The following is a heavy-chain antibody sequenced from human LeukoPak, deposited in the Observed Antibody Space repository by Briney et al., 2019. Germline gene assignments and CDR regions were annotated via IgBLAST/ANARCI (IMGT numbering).Heavy chain of an antibody. CDR1: GFTFSSYA. J-gene: IGHJ4*02. D-gene: IGHD3-10*01. V-gene: IGHV3-23*01. CDR2: ISGSGGST. Sequence: PGGSLRLSCAASGFTFSSYAMSWVRQAPGKGLEWVSAISGSGGSTYYADSVRGRFTISRDNSKNTLYLQMNSLRAEDTAVYYCAKAPRSPLGVPNGLWGQGTLVTVSS. CDR3: AKAPRSPLGVPNGL.